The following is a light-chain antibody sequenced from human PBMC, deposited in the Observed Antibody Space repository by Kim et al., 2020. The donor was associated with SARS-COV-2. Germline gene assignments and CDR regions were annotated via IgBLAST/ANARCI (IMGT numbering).Light chain of an antibody. V-gene: IGLV3-19*01. J-gene: IGLJ2*01. CDR3: NSRDNSGDHVV. CDR1: SLRTYY. CDR2: GKN. Sequence: SSELTQDPAVSVALGQTVRITCQGDSLRTYYASWYQQKPGQAPTLVIYGKNNRPSGIPDRFSGSSSGNTASLTVTGAQAVDEGDYYFNSRDNSGDHVVFG.